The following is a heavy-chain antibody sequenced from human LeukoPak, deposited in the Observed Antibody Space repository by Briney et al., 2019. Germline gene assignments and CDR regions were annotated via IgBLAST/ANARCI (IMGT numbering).Heavy chain of an antibody. J-gene: IGHJ4*02. CDR2: IYSGGST. CDR3: ASLYYGSNNFDY. D-gene: IGHD4-23*01. Sequence: GGSLRLSCAASKFTVSSKYMSWVRQAPGKGLEWVSVIYSGGSTHYADSVKGRFTISRDNSKNTLYLQMNSLRAEDTAVYYCASLYYGSNNFDYWGQGTLVTVSS. CDR1: KFTVSSKY. V-gene: IGHV3-66*01.